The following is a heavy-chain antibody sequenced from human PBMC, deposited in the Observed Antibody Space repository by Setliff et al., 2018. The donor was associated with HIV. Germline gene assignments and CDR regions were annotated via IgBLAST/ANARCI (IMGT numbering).Heavy chain of an antibody. Sequence: SETLSLTCTVSGGSISSSTYYWGWIRQPPGKGLEWIGTIYYSGSTYYNPSLKSRVTISVDTSKNQFSLKLSSVTAAETAVYYCNIYYYYYMDVWGKGTTVTVSS. CDR1: GGSISSSTYY. J-gene: IGHJ6*03. V-gene: IGHV4-39*07. CDR3: NIYYYYYMDV. CDR2: IYYSGST.